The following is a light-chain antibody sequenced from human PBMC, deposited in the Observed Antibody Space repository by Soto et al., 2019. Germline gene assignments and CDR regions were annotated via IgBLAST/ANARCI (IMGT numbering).Light chain of an antibody. CDR1: QSISSN. V-gene: IGKV3-15*01. J-gene: IGKJ2*01. CDR2: GAS. CDR3: QQYNNWPPLYT. Sequence: EIVMTQSPATLSMSPGERATLSCRASQSISSNLAWYQQKPGQAPRLLIYGASTRATGIPARFSGSGSGTDLTLTISSLQSEDFAIYYCQQYNNWPPLYTFGQGTKLENK.